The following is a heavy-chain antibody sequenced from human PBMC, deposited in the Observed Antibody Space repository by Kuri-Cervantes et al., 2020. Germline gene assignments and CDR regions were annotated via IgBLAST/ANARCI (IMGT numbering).Heavy chain of an antibody. CDR1: GFTFSDYY. J-gene: IGHJ4*02. Sequence: GESLKISCAASGFTFSDYYMSWIRQAPGKGLEWVSYISSSGSTTYYADSVKGRFTISRDNAKNSLYLQMNSLRAEDTAVYYCARDSADGYGDYGDYWGQGTLVTVSS. D-gene: IGHD4-17*01. CDR2: ISSSGSTT. CDR3: ARDSADGYGDYGDY. V-gene: IGHV3-11*01.